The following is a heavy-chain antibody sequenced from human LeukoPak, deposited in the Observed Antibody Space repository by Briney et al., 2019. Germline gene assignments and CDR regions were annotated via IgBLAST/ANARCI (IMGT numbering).Heavy chain of an antibody. Sequence: SVKVSCKASGGTFSSYAISWVRQAPGQGLECMGGIIPIFGTANYAQKFQGRVTITADESTSTAYMELSSLRSEDTAVYYCARGSREMATIDLDYWGQGALVTVSS. D-gene: IGHD5-24*01. CDR3: ARGSREMATIDLDY. CDR1: GGTFSSYA. CDR2: IIPIFGTA. J-gene: IGHJ4*02. V-gene: IGHV1-69*01.